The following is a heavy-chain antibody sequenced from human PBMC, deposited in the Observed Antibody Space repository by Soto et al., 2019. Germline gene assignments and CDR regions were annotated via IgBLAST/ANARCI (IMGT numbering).Heavy chain of an antibody. V-gene: IGHV1-3*01. D-gene: IGHD4-17*01. CDR3: GGGPLRNWVDP. CDR1: GYTFTSSA. CDR2: INAGHGNT. Sequence: ASLPVSFKASGYTFTSSAMHWVRQGPVQRLEWMGGINAGHGNTKYSQKFQGRVTITKTTSASTAYMELSSLRSEEPAVYECGGGPLRNWVDPWGEGARVTVSA. J-gene: IGHJ5*02.